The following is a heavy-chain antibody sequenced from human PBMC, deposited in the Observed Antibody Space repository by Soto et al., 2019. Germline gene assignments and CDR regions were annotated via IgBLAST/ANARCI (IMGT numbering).Heavy chain of an antibody. CDR3: ARPFEYSSSLAAFDI. CDR1: GFTFSSYE. V-gene: IGHV3-48*03. D-gene: IGHD6-6*01. Sequence: GGSLRLSCAASGFTFSSYEMNWVRQAPGKGLEWVSYISSSGSTIYYADSVKGRFTISRDNAKNSLYLQMNSLRAEDTAVYYCARPFEYSSSLAAFDIWGPATMVTVSS. J-gene: IGHJ3*02. CDR2: ISSSGSTI.